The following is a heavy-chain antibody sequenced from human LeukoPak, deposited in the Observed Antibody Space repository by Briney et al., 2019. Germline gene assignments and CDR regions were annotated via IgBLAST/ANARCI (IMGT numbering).Heavy chain of an antibody. D-gene: IGHD4-17*01. CDR3: ARSRTTVTTPFDY. Sequence: SETLSLTCTVSGGSISIYYWSWIRRPPGKGLEWIGHIYYRGSTNYNPSLKSRVTISVATSKHQFCLKLSCVTAAETAVYYCARSRTTVTTPFDYWGQGTLVTVSS. CDR1: GGSISIYY. V-gene: IGHV4-59*01. CDR2: IYYRGST. J-gene: IGHJ4*02.